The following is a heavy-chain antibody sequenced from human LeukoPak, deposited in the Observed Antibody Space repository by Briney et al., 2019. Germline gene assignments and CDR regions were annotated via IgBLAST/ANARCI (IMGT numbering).Heavy chain of an antibody. CDR2: IYYSGST. Sequence: SETLSLTCTVSGGSISSSSYYWGWIRQPPGKGLEWIGSIYYSGSTYYNPSLKSRVTISVDTSKNQFSLKLSSVTAADTAVYYCARDIVVVPAAIPQDYWGQGTLVTVSS. CDR3: ARDIVVVPAAIPQDY. J-gene: IGHJ4*02. V-gene: IGHV4-39*07. CDR1: GGSISSSSYY. D-gene: IGHD2-2*01.